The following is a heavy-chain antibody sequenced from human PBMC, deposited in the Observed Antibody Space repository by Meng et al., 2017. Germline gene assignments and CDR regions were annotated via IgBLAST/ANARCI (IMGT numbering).Heavy chain of an antibody. Sequence: SETLSLTCTVSGGSVSSGSYYWIWTRPPPGKGLEWIGYIYYSGNTNYNPSLKSRVTISVDTSKNQFSLKLSSVTAADTAVYYCASQLAYYYYGMDVWGQGTTVTVSS. CDR2: IYYSGNT. CDR1: GGSVSSGSYY. CDR3: ASQLAYYYYGMDV. D-gene: IGHD2-2*01. J-gene: IGHJ6*02. V-gene: IGHV4-61*01.